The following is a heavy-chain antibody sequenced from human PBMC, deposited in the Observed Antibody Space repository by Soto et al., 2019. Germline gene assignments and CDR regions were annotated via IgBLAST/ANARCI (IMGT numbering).Heavy chain of an antibody. CDR3: ARDLIEYPGRFDY. CDR1: GGSISSGGYS. V-gene: IGHV4-30-2*01. D-gene: IGHD2-2*02. CDR2: IYHSGST. J-gene: IGHJ4*02. Sequence: QLQLQESGSGLVKPSQTLSLTCAVSGGSISSGGYSWSWIRQPPGKGLEWIGYIYHSGSTYYNPSLKSRVTISVDRSKNQFFLKLSSVTAADTAVYYCARDLIEYPGRFDYWGQGTLVTVSS.